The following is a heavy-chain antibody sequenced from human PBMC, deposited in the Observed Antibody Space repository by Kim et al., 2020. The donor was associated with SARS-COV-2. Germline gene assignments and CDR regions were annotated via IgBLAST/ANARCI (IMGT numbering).Heavy chain of an antibody. CDR3: AKDLRSGQWGYYYYYGMDV. CDR2: ISGSGGST. J-gene: IGHJ6*02. V-gene: IGHV3-23*01. CDR1: GFTFSSYA. D-gene: IGHD3-3*01. Sequence: GGSLRLSCAASGFTFSSYAMSWVRQAPGKGLEWVSAISGSGGSTYYADSVKGRFTISRDNSKNTLYLQMNSLRAEDTAVYYCAKDLRSGQWGYYYYYGMDVWGQGTTVTVSS.